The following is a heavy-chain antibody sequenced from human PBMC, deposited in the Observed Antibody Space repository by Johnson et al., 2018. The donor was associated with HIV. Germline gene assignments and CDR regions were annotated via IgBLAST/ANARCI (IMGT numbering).Heavy chain of an antibody. CDR2: ISYDGSNK. J-gene: IGHJ3*02. D-gene: IGHD3-16*01. CDR1: GFTVSSYG. Sequence: QVQLVESGGGLVQPGGSLRLSCAASGFTVSSYGMHWVRQAPGKGLEWVAVISYDGSNKYYADSVKGRFTISRDSSKNTLYLQVNSLRAEDTAVYYCARGSRYTHDNDDVYLLHAFDIWGQGTMVTVSS. CDR3: ARGSRYTHDNDDVYLLHAFDI. V-gene: IGHV3-30*03.